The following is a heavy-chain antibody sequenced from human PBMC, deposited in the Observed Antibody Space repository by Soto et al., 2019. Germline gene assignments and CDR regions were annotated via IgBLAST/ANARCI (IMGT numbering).Heavy chain of an antibody. V-gene: IGHV4-34*01. D-gene: IGHD2-2*01. Sequence: PSETLSLTCAVYGGSFSGYYWSWIRQPPGKGLEWIGEINHSGSTNYNPSLKSRVTISVDTSKNQFSLKLSSVTAADTAVYYCARGRRYCSSTSCYPIRGWFDPWGQGTLVTVSA. CDR1: GGSFSGYY. CDR3: ARGRRYCSSTSCYPIRGWFDP. CDR2: INHSGST. J-gene: IGHJ5*02.